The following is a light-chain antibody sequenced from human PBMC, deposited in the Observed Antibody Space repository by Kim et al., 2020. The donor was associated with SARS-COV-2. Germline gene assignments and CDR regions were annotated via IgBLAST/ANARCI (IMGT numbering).Light chain of an antibody. CDR1: HSVSST. J-gene: IGKJ4*01. CDR3: HQYNTWPLT. CDR2: GAS. Sequence: VSPGERATLSRRARHSVSSTLAWYQQKPGQAPRRLIHGASTRATGIPARFSGSGSGTQFTLTISSLQSEDFAVYYCHQYNTWPLTFGGGTKVDIK. V-gene: IGKV3-15*01.